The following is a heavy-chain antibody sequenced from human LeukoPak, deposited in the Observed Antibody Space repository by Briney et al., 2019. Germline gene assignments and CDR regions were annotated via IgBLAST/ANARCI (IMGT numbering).Heavy chain of an antibody. D-gene: IGHD6-13*01. J-gene: IGHJ4*02. CDR3: ARAGASIAAAGTH. CDR1: GYTFTGYY. Sequence: ASVKVSCKASGYTFTGYYMHWVRQAPGQGLEWMGWINPNSGGTNCAQKFQGRVTMTRDTSINTAYMELSRLRSDDTAVYYCARAGASIAAAGTHWGQGTLVTVSS. V-gene: IGHV1-2*02. CDR2: INPNSGGT.